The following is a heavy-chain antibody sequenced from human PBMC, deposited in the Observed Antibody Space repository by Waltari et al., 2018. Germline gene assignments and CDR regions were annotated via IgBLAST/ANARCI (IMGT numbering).Heavy chain of an antibody. D-gene: IGHD5-12*01. J-gene: IGHJ4*02. V-gene: IGHV6-1*01. CDR2: TYYRSKWCN. CDR3: ARGWLHSSFDY. CDR1: GDSVPSHSSS. Sequence: QVQLQQSGPGLVKPSQTLSLTCAISGDSVPSHSSSWTWLRQSPSRGLEWLGRTYYRSKWCNDYAVSVKSRITINPDTSKNQFSLQLNSVTPEDTAVYYCARGWLHSSFDYWGQGTLVTVSS.